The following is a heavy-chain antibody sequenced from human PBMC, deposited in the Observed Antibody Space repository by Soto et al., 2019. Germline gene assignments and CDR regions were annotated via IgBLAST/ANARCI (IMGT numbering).Heavy chain of an antibody. CDR2: IGSSGGTT. CDR1: GFTFSNYG. CDR3: AKVGPAAGLDY. J-gene: IGHJ4*02. V-gene: IGHV3-23*01. D-gene: IGHD6-13*01. Sequence: PGGSLRLSCAASGFTFSNYGMSWVRQAPGKGLEWVSAIGSSGGTTYYADSVRGRFTISRDNSKNTLYLQMNSLRAEDTAVYYCAKVGPAAGLDYRGQGTLVTVSS.